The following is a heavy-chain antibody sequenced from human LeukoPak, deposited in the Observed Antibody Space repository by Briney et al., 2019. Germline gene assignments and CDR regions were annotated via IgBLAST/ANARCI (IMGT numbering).Heavy chain of an antibody. CDR1: GYTFTSYY. CDR2: INPSGGST. Sequence: ASVKVSCKASGYTFTSYYMHWVRQAPGQGLEWMGIINPSGGSTGYTQKFQGRVTMTRDTSTTTVYMELSSLRSQDTAVYYCARHKEVGDYYYFDYWGQGTLVTVSS. J-gene: IGHJ4*02. CDR3: ARHKEVGDYYYFDY. D-gene: IGHD2/OR15-2a*01. V-gene: IGHV1-46*01.